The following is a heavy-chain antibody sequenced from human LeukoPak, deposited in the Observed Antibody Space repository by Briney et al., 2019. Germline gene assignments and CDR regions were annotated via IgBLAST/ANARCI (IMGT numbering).Heavy chain of an antibody. CDR3: ARGSNWNSVA. Sequence: PGGSLRLSCAASGFTFSSYSMNWVRQAPGKGLEWIGEINPSGSTSYIPSLKSRITMSLDTSKSQFSLNLNSVTAADTAVYFCARGSNWNSVAWGQGTLVTVSS. CDR1: GFTFSSYS. CDR2: INPSGST. J-gene: IGHJ5*02. V-gene: IGHV4-34*01. D-gene: IGHD1-7*01.